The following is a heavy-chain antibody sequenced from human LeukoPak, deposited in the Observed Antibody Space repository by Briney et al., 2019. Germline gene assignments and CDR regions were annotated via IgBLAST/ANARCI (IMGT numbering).Heavy chain of an antibody. CDR1: GGSISSSSYY. V-gene: IGHV4-39*07. CDR3: ARLFGENNNYYYVDV. D-gene: IGHD3-10*02. J-gene: IGHJ6*03. CDR2: IYHSGST. Sequence: SETLSLTCTVSGGSISSSSYYWGWIRQPPGKGLEWIGSIYHSGSTYYNPSLKSRVTIAVETSKNQFSLKLSSVTAADKAVYYCARLFGENNNYYYVDVWGKGTTVTVSS.